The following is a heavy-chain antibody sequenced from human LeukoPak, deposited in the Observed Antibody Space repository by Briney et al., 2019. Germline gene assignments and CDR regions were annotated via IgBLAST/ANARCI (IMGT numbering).Heavy chain of an antibody. V-gene: IGHV3-33*01. CDR3: ARVPSAGPYYYGMDV. CDR2: IWYDGSNK. J-gene: IGHJ6*02. CDR1: GFTFSSYG. D-gene: IGHD6-13*01. Sequence: GGSLRLSCAASGFTFSSYGMHWVRQAPGKGLEWVAVIWYDGSNKYYADSVKGRFTISRDNSKNTLYLQMNSLRAEDTAVYYCARVPSAGPYYYGMDVWGQGTTVTVSS.